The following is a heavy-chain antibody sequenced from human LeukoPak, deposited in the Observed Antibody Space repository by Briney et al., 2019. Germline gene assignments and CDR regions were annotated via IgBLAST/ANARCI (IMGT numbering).Heavy chain of an antibody. CDR3: AREHIRYYDFWSGPSPAQYYFDY. Sequence: SXXVSXKAXGGTXSSYAIXXVRQAPGQGLEWMGXIIPIFGTANYAQKFQGRVTITADESTSTAYMELSSLRSEDTAVYYCAREHIRYYDFWSGPSPAQYYFDYWGQGTLVTVSS. D-gene: IGHD3-3*01. CDR2: IIPIFGTA. V-gene: IGHV1-69*13. CDR1: GGTXSSYA. J-gene: IGHJ4*02.